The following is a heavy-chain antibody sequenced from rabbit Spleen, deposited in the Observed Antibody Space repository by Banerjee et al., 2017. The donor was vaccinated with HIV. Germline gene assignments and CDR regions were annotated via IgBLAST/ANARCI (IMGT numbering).Heavy chain of an antibody. Sequence: QSLEESGGGLVKPGASLTLTCTASGVSFSSNHYMCWVRQAPGKGLEWIACIEGGNSAFSYFASWAKGRFTISKTSSTTVTLQMTSLTAADTATYFCARDSGSSFSSYGMDLWGQGTLVTV. CDR2: IEGGNSAFS. J-gene: IGHJ6*01. CDR1: GVSFSSNHY. V-gene: IGHV1S40*01. D-gene: IGHD8-1*01. CDR3: ARDSGSSFSSYGMDL.